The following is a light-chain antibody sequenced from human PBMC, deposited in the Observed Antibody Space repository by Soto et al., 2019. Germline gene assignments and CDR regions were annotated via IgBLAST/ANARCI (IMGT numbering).Light chain of an antibody. J-gene: IGKJ2*01. Sequence: EIVLTQSPGTLSLSPVERATLSCRASQTISGTLAWYQQKPGQAPRLLIHGASTRAPGFPARFSGGGSGTEFTVTISSLQSEDFAIYYCQQYDIWPPYTFGQGTKVDNK. CDR2: GAS. CDR3: QQYDIWPPYT. V-gene: IGKV3-15*01. CDR1: QTISGT.